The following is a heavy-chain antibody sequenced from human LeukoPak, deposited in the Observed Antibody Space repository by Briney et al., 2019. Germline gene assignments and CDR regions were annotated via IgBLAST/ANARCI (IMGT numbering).Heavy chain of an antibody. CDR3: AKSQLPSWGAFDI. V-gene: IGHV4-30-4*08. D-gene: IGHD2-2*01. J-gene: IGHJ3*02. CDR1: GGSISSGDYY. CDR2: IYYSGST. Sequence: PSQTLSLTCTVSGGSISSGDYYWSWIRQPPGKGLEWIGYIYYSGSTYYNPSLKSRATISVDTSKNQFSLKLSSVTAADTAVYYCAKSQLPSWGAFDIWGQGTMVTVSS.